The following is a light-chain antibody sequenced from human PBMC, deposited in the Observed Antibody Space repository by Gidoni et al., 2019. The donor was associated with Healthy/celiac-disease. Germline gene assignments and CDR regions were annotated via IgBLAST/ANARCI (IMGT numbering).Light chain of an antibody. Sequence: EIVLTQSPATLSLSPGERATLSRRASQSVSSYLAWYQQKPGQAPRLLIYDASNRATGIPARFSGSGSGTDFTLTISSLEPEDFAVYYCQQRSNWPPYTFXXXTKLEIK. CDR2: DAS. CDR1: QSVSSY. CDR3: QQRSNWPPYT. V-gene: IGKV3-11*01. J-gene: IGKJ2*01.